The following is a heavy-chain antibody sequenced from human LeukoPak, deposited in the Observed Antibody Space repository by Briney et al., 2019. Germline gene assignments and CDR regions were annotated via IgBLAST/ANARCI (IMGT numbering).Heavy chain of an antibody. CDR2: IRYDGSNK. Sequence: GGSLRLSCAASGFTFSSYGMHWVRQAPGKGLEWVAFIRYDGSNKYYADSVKGRFTISRDNSKNTLYLQMNSLRAEHTAVYYCAKDPPYFYDSSGYGGGAFDIWGQGTMVTVSS. V-gene: IGHV3-30*02. J-gene: IGHJ3*02. CDR3: AKDPPYFYDSSGYGGGAFDI. CDR1: GFTFSSYG. D-gene: IGHD3-22*01.